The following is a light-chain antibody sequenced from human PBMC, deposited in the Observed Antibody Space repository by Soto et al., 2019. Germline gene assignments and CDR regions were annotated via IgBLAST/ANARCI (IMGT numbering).Light chain of an antibody. CDR3: QQYETLPIT. CDR2: GAF. J-gene: IGKJ5*01. CDR1: QSISTY. Sequence: IHMTQSRSSLSASVGYIVTFTCRASQSISTYLNWYEQKPGKAPNLLIYGAFSLETGVPSRFSGSGSGTDFTFTISSLQPEDIATYYCQQYETLPITFGPGTRLEI. V-gene: IGKV1-33*01.